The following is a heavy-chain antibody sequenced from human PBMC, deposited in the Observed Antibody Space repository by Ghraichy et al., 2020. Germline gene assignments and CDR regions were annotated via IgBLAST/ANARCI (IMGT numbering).Heavy chain of an antibody. CDR1: GGSIRNNF. CDR2: IYYSGST. D-gene: IGHD5-12*01. CDR3: ARRGRGYSLYFYGMDV. V-gene: IGHV4-59*08. Sequence: SETLSLTCTVSGGSIRNNFWSWIRQPPGKGLEWIGYIYYSGSTNYNPSLKSRVTISLDTSKNQFSLTLTSVTAADPAVYYCARRGRGYSLYFYGMDVWGQGTTVTVSS. J-gene: IGHJ6*02.